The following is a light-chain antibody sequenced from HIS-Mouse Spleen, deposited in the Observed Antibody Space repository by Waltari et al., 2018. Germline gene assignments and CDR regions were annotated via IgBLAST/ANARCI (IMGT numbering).Light chain of an antibody. Sequence: QSALTQPASVSGSPGQSTTISCTGTSSYAGGYNYVSWYQQHPGKAPKLMIYDVSNRPSGVSNRFSGSKSGNTASLTISGLQAEDEADYYCSSYTSSSTYVFGTGTKVTVL. CDR3: SSYTSSSTYV. J-gene: IGLJ1*01. CDR1: SSYAGGYNY. CDR2: DVS. V-gene: IGLV2-14*03.